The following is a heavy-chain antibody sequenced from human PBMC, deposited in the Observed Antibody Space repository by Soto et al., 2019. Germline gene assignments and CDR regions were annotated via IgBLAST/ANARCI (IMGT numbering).Heavy chain of an antibody. J-gene: IGHJ6*03. D-gene: IGHD6-6*01. CDR2: IYYRGST. CDR3: ARSIAARPHYYYYYMDV. CDR1: GGSISSYY. Sequence: SETLSLTCTVSGGSISSYYWSWIRQPPGKGLEWIGYIYYRGSTNYNPYIKSRVTITVDTSKNQFSLKLSSVTAADTAVYYCARSIAARPHYYYYYMDVWGKGTTVTVSS. V-gene: IGHV4-59*08.